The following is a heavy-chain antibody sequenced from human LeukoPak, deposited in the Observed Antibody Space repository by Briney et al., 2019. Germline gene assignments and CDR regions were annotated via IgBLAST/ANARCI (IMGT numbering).Heavy chain of an antibody. Sequence: GSLRLSCAASGFTFSNDWMSWVRQAPGKGLEWVGRIKSKTDGGTTDYAAPVKGRFTISRDDSKNTLYLQMNSLKTEDTAVYYCTTYSFRLPHDYWGQGTLVTVSS. D-gene: IGHD2-21*01. V-gene: IGHV3-15*01. CDR1: GFTFSNDW. J-gene: IGHJ4*02. CDR2: IKSKTDGGTT. CDR3: TTYSFRLPHDY.